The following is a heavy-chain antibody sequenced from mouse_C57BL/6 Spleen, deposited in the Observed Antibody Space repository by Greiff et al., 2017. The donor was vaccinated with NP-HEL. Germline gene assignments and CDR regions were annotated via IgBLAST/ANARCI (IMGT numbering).Heavy chain of an antibody. V-gene: IGHV1-4*01. D-gene: IGHD1-1*01. CDR3: ARGYYGSSLFDY. CDR1: GYTFTSYT. J-gene: IGHJ2*01. Sequence: QVQLQQSGAELARPGASVKMSCKASGYTFTSYTMHWVKQRPGQGLEWIGYINPSSGYTKYNQKFKDKATLTADKSSSTAYMQLSSLTSEDSAVYYCARGYYGSSLFDYWGQGTTLTVSS. CDR2: INPSSGYT.